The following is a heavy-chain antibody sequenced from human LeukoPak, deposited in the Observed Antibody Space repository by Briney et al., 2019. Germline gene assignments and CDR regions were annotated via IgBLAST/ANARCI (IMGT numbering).Heavy chain of an antibody. CDR3: ARDLGRGYSYDEGYWFDP. D-gene: IGHD5-18*01. CDR2: IYYGGST. J-gene: IGHJ5*02. CDR1: GGSISSGDYY. Sequence: PSETLSLTCTVSGGSISSGDYYWSWIRQPPGKGLEWIGYIYYGGSTYYKPSLKSRVTISVDTSKKQFSLKLISVTAADTAVYYCARDLGRGYSYDEGYWFDPWGQGTLVTVSS. V-gene: IGHV4-30-4*01.